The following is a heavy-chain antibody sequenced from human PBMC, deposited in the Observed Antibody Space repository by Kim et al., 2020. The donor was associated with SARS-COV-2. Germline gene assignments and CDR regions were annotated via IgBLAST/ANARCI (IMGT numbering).Heavy chain of an antibody. D-gene: IGHD3-10*01. CDR1: GGSISSSSYY. CDR3: ARDGSGSGLVDWFDP. J-gene: IGHJ5*02. Sequence: SETLSLTCTVSGGSISSSSYYWGWIRQPPGKGLEWIGSIYYSGSTYYNPSLKSRVTISVDTSKNQFSLKLSSVTAADTAVYYCARDGSGSGLVDWFDPWGQGTLVTVSS. V-gene: IGHV4-39*07. CDR2: IYYSGST.